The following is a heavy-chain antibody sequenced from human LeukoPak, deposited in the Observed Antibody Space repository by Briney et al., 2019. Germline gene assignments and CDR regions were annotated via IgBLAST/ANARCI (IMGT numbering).Heavy chain of an antibody. CDR1: GGSISSYY. CDR3: AREGVFPTTD. CDR2: IYHSGST. D-gene: IGHD4-17*01. Sequence: PSETLSLTCTVSGGSISSYYWSWIRQPPGKGLEWIGSIYHSGSTYYNPSLKSRVTISVDTSKNQFSLKLSSVTAADTAVYYCAREGVFPTTDWGQGTLVTVSS. J-gene: IGHJ4*02. V-gene: IGHV4-38-2*02.